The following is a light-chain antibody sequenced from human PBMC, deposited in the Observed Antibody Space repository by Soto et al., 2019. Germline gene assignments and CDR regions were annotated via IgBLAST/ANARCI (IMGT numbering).Light chain of an antibody. V-gene: IGLV2-14*03. CDR3: SSYTSSSTVV. J-gene: IGLJ2*01. CDR2: DVG. Sequence: QSAPTQPASVSGSPGQSITISCTGTSSDVGGYNYVSWYQHHPGKAPKLMIYDVGNRPSGVSNRFSGSKSGNTASLTISGLQAEDEADYYCSSYTSSSTVVFGGGTKLTVL. CDR1: SSDVGGYNY.